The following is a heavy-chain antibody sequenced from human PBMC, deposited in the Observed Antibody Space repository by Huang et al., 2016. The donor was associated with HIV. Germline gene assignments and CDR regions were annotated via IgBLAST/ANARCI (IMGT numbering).Heavy chain of an antibody. Sequence: QVQLVESGGGVVKPGRSLRLSCTASGFSFSSYGMRWVRQAPGKGLEWVAVVSFDGSTKYSADSVKGRFTISRDNSKNTLYLQMNSLTVEDTAVYYCAKDKYLMSTILAYYFDCWGQGTLVTVSS. CDR3: AKDKYLMSTILAYYFDC. D-gene: IGHD3-3*01. J-gene: IGHJ4*02. CDR1: GFSFSSYG. CDR2: VSFDGSTK. V-gene: IGHV3-30*18.